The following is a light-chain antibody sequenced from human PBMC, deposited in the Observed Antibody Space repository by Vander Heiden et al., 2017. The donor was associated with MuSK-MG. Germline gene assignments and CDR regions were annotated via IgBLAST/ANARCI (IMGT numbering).Light chain of an antibody. Sequence: EIVLTQSPGTLSLSPGERATLSCRASQSVSSSYLAWYQQKPGQAPRLLIYGASTRATGIPDRFSGRGYGTDFTLTISRREPEDFAVYYCQQYGDSPRFTFGHGTKVDIK. CDR1: QSVSSSY. CDR2: GAS. CDR3: QQYGDSPRFT. V-gene: IGKV3-20*01. J-gene: IGKJ3*01.